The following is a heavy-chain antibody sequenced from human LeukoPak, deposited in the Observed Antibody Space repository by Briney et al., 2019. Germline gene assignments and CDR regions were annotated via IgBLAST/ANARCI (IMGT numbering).Heavy chain of an antibody. J-gene: IGHJ3*02. CDR2: IYSGGST. Sequence: GGSLRLSCAASGFTVSRSYMTWVRQAPGEGLEWVSTIYSGGSTYYADSVTGRFTIPRDNSKNTLYLQMNSLRDDDTAVYYCARGLVGTTTAFDIWGQGTMVTVSS. CDR3: ARGLVGTTTAFDI. D-gene: IGHD1-26*01. V-gene: IGHV3-53*05. CDR1: GFTVSRSY.